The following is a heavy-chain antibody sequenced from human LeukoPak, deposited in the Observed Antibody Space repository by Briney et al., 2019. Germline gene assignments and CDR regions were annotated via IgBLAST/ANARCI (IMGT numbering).Heavy chain of an antibody. CDR1: GLTVFANY. V-gene: IGHV3-53*01. CDR3: ARVQTYYGSGSYYPY. CDR2: ISSGGST. Sequence: PGGSLRLSCTASGLTVFANYMSWVRQAPGKGLEWVSLISSGGSTYYADSVRDRFTISRDNSKNTLYLQMNNLRAEDTAVYYCARVQTYYGSGSYYPYWGRGTLVTVSS. D-gene: IGHD3-10*01. J-gene: IGHJ4*02.